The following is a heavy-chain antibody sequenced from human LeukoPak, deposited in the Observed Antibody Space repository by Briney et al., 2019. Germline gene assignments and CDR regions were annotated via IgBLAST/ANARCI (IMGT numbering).Heavy chain of an antibody. D-gene: IGHD3-22*01. CDR2: ISGSGGST. Sequence: GGSLRLSCAASGLTFSNHGMSWVRQAPGKGLEWVSGISGSGGSTYYADSVKGRFTISRDNSKNTLYLQMNSLRVEDTAVYYCARFLPFYYDSSGYWGQGTLVTVSS. J-gene: IGHJ4*02. CDR3: ARFLPFYYDSSGY. V-gene: IGHV3-23*01. CDR1: GLTFSNHG.